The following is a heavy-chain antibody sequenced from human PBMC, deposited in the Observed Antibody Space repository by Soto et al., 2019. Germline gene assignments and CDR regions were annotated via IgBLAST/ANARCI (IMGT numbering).Heavy chain of an antibody. V-gene: IGHV4-34*01. Sequence: QVQLQQWGAGLLKPSATLSLTCAVYGGSFSGYYWSWIRQPPGKGLEWIGEINHSGSTNYNPSLKSRATIPVYTSKNQFSLKLSSVTAADTAVYYCARVTVRYYYAMDVGGQGTTVTVSS. CDR3: ARVTVRYYYAMDV. CDR1: GGSFSGYY. J-gene: IGHJ6*02. D-gene: IGHD3-10*01. CDR2: INHSGST.